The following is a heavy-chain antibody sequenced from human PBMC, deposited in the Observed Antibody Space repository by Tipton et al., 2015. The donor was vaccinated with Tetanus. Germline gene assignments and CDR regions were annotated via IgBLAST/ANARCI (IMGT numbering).Heavy chain of an antibody. V-gene: IGHV4-61*01. CDR1: GGSVNSGTYY. CDR2: IYYGGAT. J-gene: IGHJ3*01. D-gene: IGHD2-8*01. Sequence: TLSLTCSVSGGSVNSGTYYWSWIRQPPGKGLEWLGDIYYGGATQYNPSLESRVTISMDTSKNQVSLRLTSVTAADTAVYFCASRSYCTSTRCVDACDLRGPGTRVTVSS. CDR3: ASRSYCTSTRCVDACDL.